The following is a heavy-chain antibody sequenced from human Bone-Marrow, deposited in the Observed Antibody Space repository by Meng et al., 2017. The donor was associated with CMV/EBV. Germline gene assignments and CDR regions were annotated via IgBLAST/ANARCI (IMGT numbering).Heavy chain of an antibody. CDR3: ARGPDYSYFDY. CDR1: GFTFSGYW. V-gene: IGHV3-74*01. D-gene: IGHD4-11*01. J-gene: IGHJ4*02. CDR2: INSDGSST. Sequence: GESLKISCAASGFTFSGYWMHWVRQAPGKGLVWVSRINSDGSSTTYADSVKGRFTISRDNSKNTLYLQMNSLRAEDTAVYYCARGPDYSYFDYWGQGTLVTVSS.